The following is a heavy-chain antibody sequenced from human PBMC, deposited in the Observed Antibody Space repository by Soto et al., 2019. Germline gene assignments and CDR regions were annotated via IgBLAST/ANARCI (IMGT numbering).Heavy chain of an antibody. CDR2: IGTAGDT. V-gene: IGHV3-13*04. Sequence: GGSLRLSCAASGFTFSSYDMHWVRQATGKGLEWVSAIGTAGDTYYPGSAKGRFTISRENAKNSLYLQMNSLRAGDTAVYYCARARRWGAFDIRGQGTMVTVSS. CDR1: GFTFSSYD. D-gene: IGHD3-16*01. CDR3: ARARRWGAFDI. J-gene: IGHJ3*02.